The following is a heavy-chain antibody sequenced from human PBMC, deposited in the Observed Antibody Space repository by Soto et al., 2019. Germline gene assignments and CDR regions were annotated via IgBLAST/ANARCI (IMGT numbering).Heavy chain of an antibody. CDR2: ISGSGGST. J-gene: IGHJ3*02. CDR3: AKAHYDILTGYRIDAFDI. CDR1: GFTFSSYA. V-gene: IGHV3-23*01. Sequence: GGSLRLSCAASGFTFSSYAMSWVRQAPGKGLEWVSAISGSGGSTYYADSVKGRFTISRDNSKNTLYLQMNSLRAEDTAVYYCAKAHYDILTGYRIDAFDIWGQGTMVTVSS. D-gene: IGHD3-9*01.